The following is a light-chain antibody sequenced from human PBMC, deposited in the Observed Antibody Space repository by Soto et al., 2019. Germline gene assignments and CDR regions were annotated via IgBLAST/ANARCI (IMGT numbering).Light chain of an antibody. J-gene: IGKJ3*01. CDR3: QQYGSSPPFT. Sequence: IVLTQSPGTLSLTPGERATLSCRANQSVSSSYLAWYQQKPGQAPRLLIYGASSRATGIPDRFSGSGSGTDFTLTISRLEPEDSAVYYCQQYGSSPPFTFGPGTRVDIK. V-gene: IGKV3-20*01. CDR1: QSVSSSY. CDR2: GAS.